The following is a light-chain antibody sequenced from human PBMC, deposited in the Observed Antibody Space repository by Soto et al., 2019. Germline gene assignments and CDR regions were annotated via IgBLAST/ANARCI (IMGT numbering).Light chain of an antibody. Sequence: QFVLTQPPSVSGAPGQKVIISCTGSSSNIGAGYDVHWYQQLPGTAPKLLISGNSNRPSGVPDRLSGSKSGTSASLAITGRQVEEEADYYCQSYDSSLSAAVFGGATKRTVL. CDR2: GNS. V-gene: IGLV1-40*01. CDR3: QSYDSSLSAAV. CDR1: SSNIGAGYD. J-gene: IGLJ2*01.